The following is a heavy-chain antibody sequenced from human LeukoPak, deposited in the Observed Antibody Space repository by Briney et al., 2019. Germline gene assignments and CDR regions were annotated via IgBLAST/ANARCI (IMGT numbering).Heavy chain of an antibody. Sequence: GESLKISCKGSGYSFTSYWIGWVRPMPGKGLEWMGIIYPGDSDTRYSPSFQGQVTISADKSISTAYLQWSSLKASVTAMYYCARRKYYYDSSGYSPVYFDYWGQGTLVTVSS. D-gene: IGHD3-22*01. V-gene: IGHV5-51*01. J-gene: IGHJ4*02. CDR2: IYPGDSDT. CDR3: ARRKYYYDSSGYSPVYFDY. CDR1: GYSFTSYW.